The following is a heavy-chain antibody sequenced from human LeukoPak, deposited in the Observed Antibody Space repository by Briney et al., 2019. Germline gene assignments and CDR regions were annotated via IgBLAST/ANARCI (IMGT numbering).Heavy chain of an antibody. V-gene: IGHV4-59*08. Sequence: SETLSLTCTVSGGSISSCYWSWIRQPPGKGLEWIAYISDIGSINYNPSLKSRVTISLETSKNQFSLKLGSVTAADTAVYYCAGHHPRNTVDFWGQGTLVTVSS. CDR1: GGSISSCY. J-gene: IGHJ4*02. D-gene: IGHD2-8*02. CDR3: AGHHPRNTVDF. CDR2: ISDIGSI.